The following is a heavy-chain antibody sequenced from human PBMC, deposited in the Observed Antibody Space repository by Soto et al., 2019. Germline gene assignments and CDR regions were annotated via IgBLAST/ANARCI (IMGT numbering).Heavy chain of an antibody. CDR2: ISAHNGNT. CDR3: ARGRYGDY. D-gene: IGHD1-1*01. V-gene: IGHV1-18*01. Sequence: QVHLVQSGAEVKKPGASVKVSCKASGYTFTSYGITWVRQAPGQGLEWMGWISAHNGNTDYAQKLQGRVIVSRVTSPSTAYMEQRSLRSDGTAVYYCARGRYGDYWGQGALVTISS. CDR1: GYTFTSYG. J-gene: IGHJ4*02.